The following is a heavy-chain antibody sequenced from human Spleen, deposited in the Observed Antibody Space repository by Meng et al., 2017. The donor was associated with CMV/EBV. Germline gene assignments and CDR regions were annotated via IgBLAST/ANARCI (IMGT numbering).Heavy chain of an antibody. CDR2: IYYTGST. D-gene: IGHD1-26*01. Sequence: GSLRLSCTVSGDSISNYYWNWIRQSPEKGMEWIGYIYYTGSTNYNPSLKSRVTISVDMSKNQFSLKMSSVTAADTALYHCARSPSGTYADWGQGTLVTVSS. J-gene: IGHJ4*02. V-gene: IGHV4-59*01. CDR1: GDSISNYY. CDR3: ARSPSGTYAD.